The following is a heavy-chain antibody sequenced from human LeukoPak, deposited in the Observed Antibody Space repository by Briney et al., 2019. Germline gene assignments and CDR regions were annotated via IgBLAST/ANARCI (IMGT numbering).Heavy chain of an antibody. V-gene: IGHV4-39*07. CDR3: ARDRVVGYSSSWYHDY. D-gene: IGHD6-13*01. CDR2: IYNSGGT. CDR1: GDSISSSPYY. J-gene: IGHJ4*02. Sequence: SETLSLTCTVSGDSISSSPYYWGWIRQPPGRGLEWIGNIYNSGGTYYNPSLKSRVTILVDTSKNQFSLKLSSVTAADTAVYYCARDRVVGYSSSWYHDYWGQGTLVTVSS.